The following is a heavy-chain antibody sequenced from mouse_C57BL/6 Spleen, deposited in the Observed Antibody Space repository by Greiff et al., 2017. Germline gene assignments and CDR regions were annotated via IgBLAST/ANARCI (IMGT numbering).Heavy chain of an antibody. J-gene: IGHJ4*01. CDR1: GYTFTSYW. Sequence: QVQLQQPGAELVRPGTSVKLSCKASGYTFTSYWMHWVKQRPGQGLEWIGVIDPSDSYTNYNQKFKGKATLTVDTSSSTAYMQLSSLTSEDSAVFYCARNDYYAMEYWGQGTSVTVSS. CDR3: ARNDYYAMEY. V-gene: IGHV1-59*01. CDR2: IDPSDSYT.